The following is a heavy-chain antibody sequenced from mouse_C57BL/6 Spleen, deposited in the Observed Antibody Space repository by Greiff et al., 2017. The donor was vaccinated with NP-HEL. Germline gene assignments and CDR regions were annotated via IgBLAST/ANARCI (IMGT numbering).Heavy chain of an antibody. D-gene: IGHD1-1*01. Sequence: QVQLQQSGTELVKPGASVKLSCKASGYTFTSYWMHWVKQRPGQGLEWIGNINPSNGGTNYNEKFKSKATLTVDKSSSTAYMQLSSLTSEDSAVYYCAREATTVVASDYWGQGTTLTVSS. CDR1: GYTFTSYW. CDR2: INPSNGGT. J-gene: IGHJ2*01. V-gene: IGHV1-53*01. CDR3: AREATTVVASDY.